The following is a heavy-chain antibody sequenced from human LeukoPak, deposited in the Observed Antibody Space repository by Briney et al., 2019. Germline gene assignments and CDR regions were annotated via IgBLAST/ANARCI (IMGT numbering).Heavy chain of an antibody. D-gene: IGHD1-1*01. CDR2: IYHSGST. CDR1: GYSVSSGYF. J-gene: IGHJ4*02. V-gene: IGHV4-38-2*01. CDR3: ARAPATGRLHFDY. Sequence: SETLSLTCAVSGYSVSSGYFWGWVRQPPGKGLQWIGSIYHSGSTYYNPSLKSRVTISVDTSKNQFSLKLSSVTAADTAVYYCARAPATGRLHFDYWGQGTLVTVSS.